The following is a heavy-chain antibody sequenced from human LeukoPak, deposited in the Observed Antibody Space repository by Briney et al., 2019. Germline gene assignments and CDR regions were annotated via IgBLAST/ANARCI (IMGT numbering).Heavy chain of an antibody. V-gene: IGHV4-59*01. Sequence: SETLSLTCTVSGGSISSYYWSWIRQPPGKGLEWIGYIYYSGSTNYNPSLKSRVTISVGTSKNQFSLKLSSVTAADTAVYYCARDQASYCSGGSCSPGDAFDIWGQGTMVTVSS. J-gene: IGHJ3*02. CDR1: GGSISSYY. D-gene: IGHD2-15*01. CDR2: IYYSGST. CDR3: ARDQASYCSGGSCSPGDAFDI.